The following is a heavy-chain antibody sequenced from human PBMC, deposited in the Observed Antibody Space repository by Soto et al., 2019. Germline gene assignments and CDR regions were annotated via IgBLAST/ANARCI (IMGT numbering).Heavy chain of an antibody. J-gene: IGHJ4*02. CDR3: ARAGYSSGWSRAPFDY. CDR2: IYHSGST. Sequence: PSETMSLTCAVSGGSISSGGYSWSWIRQPPGKGLEWIGYIYHSGSTYYNPSLKSRVTISVDRSKNQFSLKLSSVTAADTAVYYCARAGYSSGWSRAPFDYWGQGTLVTVSS. D-gene: IGHD6-19*01. CDR1: GGSISSGGYS. V-gene: IGHV4-30-2*01.